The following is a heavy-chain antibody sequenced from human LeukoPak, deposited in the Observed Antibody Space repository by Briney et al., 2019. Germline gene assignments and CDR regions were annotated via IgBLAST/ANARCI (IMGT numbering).Heavy chain of an antibody. CDR2: IKQDGSEK. J-gene: IGHJ4*02. V-gene: IGHV3-7*02. CDR1: GFTFSSYW. D-gene: IGHD2-21*02. Sequence: PGGSLRLSCAASGFTFSSYWMSWVRQAPGKGLEWVANIKQDGSEKYYVDSVKGRFTISRDNAKNSLYLQMNSLRAEDTAVYYCARAPIVVVTEGYFDYWGQGTLVTVSS. CDR3: ARAPIVVVTEGYFDY.